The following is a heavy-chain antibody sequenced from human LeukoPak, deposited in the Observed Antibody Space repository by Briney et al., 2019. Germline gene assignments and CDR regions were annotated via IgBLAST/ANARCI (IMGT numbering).Heavy chain of an antibody. CDR2: IYSGGST. V-gene: IGHV3-53*01. J-gene: IGHJ6*03. CDR1: GFTVSSNY. CDR3: ARDRGTVTAEDYSYYIDV. Sequence: GGSLRLSCAASGFTVSSNYMSWVRQAPGKGLEWVSVIYSGGSTYYADSVKGRFTISRDNAKNSLSLQMNSLRAEDTAVYYCARDRGTVTAEDYSYYIDVWGKGTTVTASS. D-gene: IGHD4-11*01.